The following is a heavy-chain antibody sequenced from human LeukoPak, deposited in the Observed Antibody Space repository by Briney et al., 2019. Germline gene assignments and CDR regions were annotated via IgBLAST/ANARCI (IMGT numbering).Heavy chain of an antibody. CDR3: ARGPRWLQLGPFDY. CDR1: GFTFSSYT. Sequence: PGGSLLLSCAASGFTFSSYTMHWVRQAPGKGLEWVAVMSYDGSDNYYADSVKGRFTISRDNSRTTVYLQMNSLRAENTAVYYCARGPRWLQLGPFDYWGQGTLVTVSS. D-gene: IGHD5-24*01. J-gene: IGHJ4*02. V-gene: IGHV3-30*01. CDR2: MSYDGSDN.